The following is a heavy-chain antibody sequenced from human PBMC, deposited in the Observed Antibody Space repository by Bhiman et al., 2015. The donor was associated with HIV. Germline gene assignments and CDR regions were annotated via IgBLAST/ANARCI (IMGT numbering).Heavy chain of an antibody. CDR1: GFTFSNYG. CDR2: ISSDGSKK. V-gene: IGHV3-30*03. D-gene: IGHD6-19*01. CDR3: ARAGGKWLAHFDV. Sequence: VQLVESGGSLVKPGRSLRLSCAASGFTFSNYGMHWVRQAPGKGLEWVTVISSDGSKKYYADSVKGRFTISRDNSKNTLYLQMNSLRAEDTTFYYCARAGGKWLAHFDVWGQGTLVTVSS. J-gene: IGHJ3*01.